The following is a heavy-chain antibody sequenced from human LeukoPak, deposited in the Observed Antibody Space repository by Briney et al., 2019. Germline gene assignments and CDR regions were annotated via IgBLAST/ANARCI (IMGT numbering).Heavy chain of an antibody. J-gene: IGHJ4*02. CDR2: FDPEDGET. Sequence: ASVKVSCKVSGYTLTELSMHWVRQAPGKGLEWMGGFDPEDGETIYARKFQGRVTMTEDTSTDTAYMELSSLRSEDTAVYYCATQGVYDMGLSAYFDYWGQGTLVTVSS. CDR3: ATQGVYDMGLSAYFDY. CDR1: GYTLTELS. V-gene: IGHV1-24*01. D-gene: IGHD3-16*02.